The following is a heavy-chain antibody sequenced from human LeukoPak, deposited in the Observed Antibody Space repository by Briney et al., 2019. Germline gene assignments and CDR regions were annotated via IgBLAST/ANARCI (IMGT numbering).Heavy chain of an antibody. CDR3: AKDHEYSSSYDI. J-gene: IGHJ3*02. CDR2: ISYDGSNK. Sequence: GGSLRLSCAASGFTFSSYGMHWVRRAPGKGLEWVAVISYDGSNKYYADSVKGRFTISRDNSKNTLYLQMNSLRAEDTAVYYCAKDHEYSSSYDIWGQGTKVTVSS. CDR1: GFTFSSYG. V-gene: IGHV3-30*18. D-gene: IGHD6-6*01.